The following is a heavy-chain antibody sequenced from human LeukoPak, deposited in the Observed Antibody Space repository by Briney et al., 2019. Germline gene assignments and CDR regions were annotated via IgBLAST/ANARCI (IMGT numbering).Heavy chain of an antibody. D-gene: IGHD3-22*01. Sequence: ASVKVSCKASGYTFTSYGISWVRQAPGQGLEWMGWNSAYNGNTNYAQKLQGRVTMTTDTSTSTAYMELRSLRSDDTAVYYCASTLDYYDSSVLRIGAFDIWGQGTMVTVSS. CDR3: ASTLDYYDSSVLRIGAFDI. CDR2: NSAYNGNT. J-gene: IGHJ3*02. CDR1: GYTFTSYG. V-gene: IGHV1-18*01.